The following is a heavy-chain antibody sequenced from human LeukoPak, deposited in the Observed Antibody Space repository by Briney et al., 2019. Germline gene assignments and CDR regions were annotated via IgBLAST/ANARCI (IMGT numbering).Heavy chain of an antibody. D-gene: IGHD2-2*01. CDR1: GFTFSSYA. V-gene: IGHV3-30-3*01. J-gene: IGHJ4*02. CDR2: ISYDGSNK. CDR3: ARVDCSSTSCAFFDY. Sequence: GGSLRLSCAASGFTFSSYAMHWVRQAPGKGLEWVAVISYDGSNKYYADSVKGRLTISRDNSKNTLYLQMNSLRAEDTAVYYCARVDCSSTSCAFFDYWGQGTLVTVSS.